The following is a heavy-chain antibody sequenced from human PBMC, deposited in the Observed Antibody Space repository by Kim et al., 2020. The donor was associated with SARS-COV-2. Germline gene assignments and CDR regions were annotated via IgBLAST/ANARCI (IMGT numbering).Heavy chain of an antibody. CDR3: ARDYYDSSGYRVNWFDP. V-gene: IGHV3-21*01. Sequence: GGSLRLSCAASGFTFSSYSMNWVRQAPGKGLEWVSSISSSSSYIYYADSVKGRFTISRDNAKNSLYLQMNSLRAEDTAVYYCARDYYDSSGYRVNWFDPWGQGTLVTVSS. D-gene: IGHD3-22*01. CDR1: GFTFSSYS. CDR2: ISSSSSYI. J-gene: IGHJ5*02.